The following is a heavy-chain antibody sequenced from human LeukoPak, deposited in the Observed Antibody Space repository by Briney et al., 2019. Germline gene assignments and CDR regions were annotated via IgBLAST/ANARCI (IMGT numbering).Heavy chain of an antibody. CDR2: TYYRSKWYN. Sequence: SQTLSLTRAISLDSVSSNSAAWNWIRQSPSRGLEWLGRTYYRSKWYNDYAVSVKSRIAINPDTSKNQFSLQLNSVTPEDTAVYYCARALSAGYSSSWFDYWGQGTLVTVSS. CDR3: ARALSAGYSSSWFDY. CDR1: LDSVSSNSAA. D-gene: IGHD6-13*01. V-gene: IGHV6-1*01. J-gene: IGHJ4*02.